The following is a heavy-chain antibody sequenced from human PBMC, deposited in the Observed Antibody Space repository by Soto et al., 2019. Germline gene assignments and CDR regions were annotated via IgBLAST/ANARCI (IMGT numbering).Heavy chain of an antibody. J-gene: IGHJ4*02. CDR1: GFTFSNYW. Sequence: PGGSLRLSCAASGFTFSNYWMHWVRKAPGKGLVWVSRINSDGSSTNYADSVKGLFTIPRDNAKNTLYLQMNILRADDTAVYYCAPGPFDYWGQGTLVTVSS. V-gene: IGHV3-74*01. CDR2: INSDGSST. CDR3: APGPFDY.